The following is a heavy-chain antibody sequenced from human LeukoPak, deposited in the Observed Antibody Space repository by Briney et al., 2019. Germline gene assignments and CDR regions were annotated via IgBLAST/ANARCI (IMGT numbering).Heavy chain of an antibody. J-gene: IGHJ3*02. CDR3: ARGTVAGTDDAFDI. Sequence: PSETLSLNCTVSGGSISSSSYYWGWIRQPPGKGLEWIGSIYYSGSTYYNPSLKSRVTISVDSSKNQFSLKLSSVTAADTAVYYCARGTVAGTDDAFDIWGQGTMVTVSS. V-gene: IGHV4-39*07. CDR2: IYYSGST. D-gene: IGHD6-19*01. CDR1: GGSISSSSYY.